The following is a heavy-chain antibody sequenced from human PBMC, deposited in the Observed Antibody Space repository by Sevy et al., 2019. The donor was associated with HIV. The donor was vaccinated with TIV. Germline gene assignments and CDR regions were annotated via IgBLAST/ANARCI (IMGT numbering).Heavy chain of an antibody. V-gene: IGHV3-30*04. D-gene: IGHD2-2*01. J-gene: IGHJ4*02. CDR2: ISYDGSDK. CDR3: ARDRGAVVVVPAAMI. CDR1: GFTFSSYA. Sequence: GVSLRLSCAASGFTFSSYAMHWVRQAPGKGLEWVTVISYDGSDKYYADSVKGRFTISRDNSKNTLYLQMNSLRTEDTAVYYCARDRGAVVVVPAAMIWGQGTLVTVSS.